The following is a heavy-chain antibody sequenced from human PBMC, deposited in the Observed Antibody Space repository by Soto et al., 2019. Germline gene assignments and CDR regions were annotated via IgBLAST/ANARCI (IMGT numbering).Heavy chain of an antibody. CDR3: MLGSGWKDFDY. CDR2: IYYSGST. CDR1: GGSITSSSYY. Sequence: QLQLQESGPGLVKPSATLSLTCTVSGGSITSSSYYWGWIRQPPGKGLEWIGNIYYSGSTYYNPSLKSRVTISVDTSKNQFSLKLSSVTAADTAVYYCMLGSGWKDFDYWGQGTLVTVSS. V-gene: IGHV4-39*01. D-gene: IGHD3-22*01. J-gene: IGHJ4*02.